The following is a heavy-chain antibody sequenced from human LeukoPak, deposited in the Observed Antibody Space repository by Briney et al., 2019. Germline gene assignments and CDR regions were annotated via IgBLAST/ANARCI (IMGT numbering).Heavy chain of an antibody. D-gene: IGHD5-18*01. CDR3: ARVPHSYGRVNYYYYMDV. V-gene: IGHV1-18*01. Sequence: ASVKVSCKASGYTFTSYGISWVRQAPGQGLEWMGWISAYNGNTNYAQKLQGRVTMTTDTSTSTAYMELRSLRSGDTAVYYCARVPHSYGRVNYYYYMDVWGKGTTVTVSS. J-gene: IGHJ6*03. CDR1: GYTFTSYG. CDR2: ISAYNGNT.